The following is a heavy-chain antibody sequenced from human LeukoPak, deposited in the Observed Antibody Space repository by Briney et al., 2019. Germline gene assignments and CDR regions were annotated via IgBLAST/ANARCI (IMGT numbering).Heavy chain of an antibody. V-gene: IGHV3-30*04. CDR3: ARPGDYYGSGSYYNLLDY. J-gene: IGHJ4*02. CDR1: GFTFSSYA. CDR2: ISYDGSNK. D-gene: IGHD3-10*01. Sequence: GGSLRLSCAASGFTFSSYAMHWVRQAPGKGLEWVAVISYDGSNKYYADSVKGRFTISRDNSKNTLYLQMNSLRAEDTAVYYCARPGDYYGSGSYYNLLDYWGQGTLVTVSS.